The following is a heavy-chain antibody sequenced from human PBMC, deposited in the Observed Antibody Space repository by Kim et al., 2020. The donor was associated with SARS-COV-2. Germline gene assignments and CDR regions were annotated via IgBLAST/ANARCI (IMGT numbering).Heavy chain of an antibody. Sequence: GGSLRLSCAASGFTFSSYSMNWVRQAPGKGLEWVSYISSSSSTIYYADSVKGRFTISRDNAKNSLYLQMNSLRDEDTAVYYCARDSSYDFWSGWYRRANYYYYGMDVWGQGTTVTVSS. CDR3: ARDSSYDFWSGWYRRANYYYYGMDV. CDR1: GFTFSSYS. J-gene: IGHJ6*02. D-gene: IGHD3-3*01. V-gene: IGHV3-48*02. CDR2: ISSSSSTI.